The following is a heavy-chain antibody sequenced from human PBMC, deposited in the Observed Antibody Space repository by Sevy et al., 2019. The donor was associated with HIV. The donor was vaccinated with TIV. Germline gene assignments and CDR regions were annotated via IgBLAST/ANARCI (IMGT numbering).Heavy chain of an antibody. J-gene: IGHJ4*02. Sequence: GGSLRLSCAASGFTFSSYWMHWVRQAPGKGLVWVSRINSDGSSTSYADSVKGRFTISRDNAKNTLFLQMNSLRAEDTAVYYCATLVVYSSGYYYSFAYWGQGTLVTVSS. D-gene: IGHD3-22*01. CDR1: GFTFSSYW. CDR3: ATLVVYSSGYYYSFAY. V-gene: IGHV3-74*01. CDR2: INSDGSST.